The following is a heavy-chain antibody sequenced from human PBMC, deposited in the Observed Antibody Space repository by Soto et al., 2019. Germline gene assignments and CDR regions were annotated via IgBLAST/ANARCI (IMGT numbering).Heavy chain of an antibody. CDR3: AREGEGLDY. V-gene: IGHV3-30-3*01. CDR2: ISYDGSNK. J-gene: IGHJ4*02. Sequence: QVQLVESGGGVVQPGRSLRLSCAASRFPFSSYAMHWVRQAPGKGLEWVAVISYDGSNKYYADSVKGRFTISRDNSKNTLYLQMNSLRAEDTAVYYCAREGEGLDYWGQGTLVTVS. CDR1: RFPFSSYA.